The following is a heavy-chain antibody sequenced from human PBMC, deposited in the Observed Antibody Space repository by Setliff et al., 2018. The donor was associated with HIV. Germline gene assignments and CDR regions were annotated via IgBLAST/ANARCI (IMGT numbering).Heavy chain of an antibody. J-gene: IGHJ4*02. CDR2: IYYRGAT. CDR1: GGSISNSDFY. Sequence: LSLPCTVSGGSISNSDFYWGWIRQSPGKGLEWIGSIYYRGATYYNPTLQSRVTISADTSKNQFYLKLTSVTAADTAIYYCARPYDSLYGWGQGVLVTVAS. D-gene: IGHD3-22*01. CDR3: ARPYDSLYG. V-gene: IGHV4-39*01.